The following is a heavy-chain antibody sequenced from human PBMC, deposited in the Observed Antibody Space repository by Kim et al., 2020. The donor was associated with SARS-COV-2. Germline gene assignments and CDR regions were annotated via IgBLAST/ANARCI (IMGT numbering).Heavy chain of an antibody. D-gene: IGHD2-2*02. V-gene: IGHV4-34*01. CDR1: GGSFSGYY. Sequence: SETLSLTCAVYGGSFSGYYWSWIRQPPGKGLEWIGEINHSGSTNYNPSLKSRVTISVDTSKNQFSLKLSSVTAADTAVYYCARGPDIVVVPAAIRGTFDPWGQGTLVTVSS. CDR3: ARGPDIVVVPAAIRGTFDP. CDR2: INHSGST. J-gene: IGHJ5*02.